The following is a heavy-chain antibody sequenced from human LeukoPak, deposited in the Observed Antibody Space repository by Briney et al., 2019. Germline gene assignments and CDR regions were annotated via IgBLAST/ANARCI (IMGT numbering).Heavy chain of an antibody. CDR3: ARLSTGGYYYGSGFDY. CDR2: IIPSFGTA. CDR1: GGTFSSYG. V-gene: IGHV1-69*13. J-gene: IGHJ4*02. Sequence: SVKVSCTASGGTFSSYGISWVRQAPGQGLEWMGGIIPSFGTANYAQKFQGRVTITADESTRTAYMELSSLRSEDTAVYYCARLSTGGYYYGSGFDYWGQGTLVTVSS. D-gene: IGHD3-10*01.